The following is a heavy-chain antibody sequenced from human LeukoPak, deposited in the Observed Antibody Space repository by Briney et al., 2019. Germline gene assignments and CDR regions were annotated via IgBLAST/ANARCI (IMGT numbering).Heavy chain of an antibody. D-gene: IGHD2-2*01. V-gene: IGHV1-2*06. CDR3: AREVAPDLGTGYFDL. CDR2: INPNSGGT. Sequence: ASVKVSCKASGYTFTGYYMHWVRQAPGQGLEWMGRINPNSGGTNYAQKFQGRVTMTRDTSISTAYMELSRLRSDDTAVYYCAREVAPDLGTGYFDLWGRGTLVTVSS. CDR1: GYTFTGYY. J-gene: IGHJ2*01.